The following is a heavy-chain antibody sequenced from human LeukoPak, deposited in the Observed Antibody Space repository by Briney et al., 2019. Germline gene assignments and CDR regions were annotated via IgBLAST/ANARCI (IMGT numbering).Heavy chain of an antibody. D-gene: IGHD3-10*01. J-gene: IGHJ4*02. CDR1: GGSISNYF. CDR3: ARERTRSGTPFYFDY. CDR2: IYTNENT. V-gene: IGHV4-4*07. Sequence: SETLSLTCTVSGGSISNYFWSWIRQPAGKELEWIGRIYTNENTNYNPSLKSRVTMSVDTSGNQFSLRLNSVAAADTAVYYCARERTRSGTPFYFDYWSQGTLVTVSS.